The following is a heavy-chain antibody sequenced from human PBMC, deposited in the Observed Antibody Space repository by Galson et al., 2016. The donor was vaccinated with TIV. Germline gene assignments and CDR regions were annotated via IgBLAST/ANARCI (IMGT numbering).Heavy chain of an antibody. CDR2: VYYSGTT. CDR3: ARRGSSSGAVDF. Sequence: SETLSLTCSVSGGSITRGLNFWAWIRQSPGKGLAWIGHVYYSGTTYYHPSLESRVTISVDTSKNQFSLSLTSVTAADTALYFCARRGSSSGAVDFWGQGILVTVSS. D-gene: IGHD6-6*01. V-gene: IGHV4-39*01. CDR1: GGSITRGLNF. J-gene: IGHJ4*02.